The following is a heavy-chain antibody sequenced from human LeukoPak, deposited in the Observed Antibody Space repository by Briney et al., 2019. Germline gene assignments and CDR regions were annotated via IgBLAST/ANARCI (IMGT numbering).Heavy chain of an antibody. D-gene: IGHD6-13*01. Sequence: GGSLRLSCAASGFTLTTYAMTWVRQAPGKGLEWVSTISASGSSTYYVGSVKGRFTISRANSKNTLYLQMNSLRAEDTAVYYCVRKEAQHLAFLLGAFHVWGQGTMVTVSS. CDR2: ISASGSST. V-gene: IGHV3-23*01. CDR3: VRKEAQHLAFLLGAFHV. J-gene: IGHJ3*01. CDR1: GFTLTTYA.